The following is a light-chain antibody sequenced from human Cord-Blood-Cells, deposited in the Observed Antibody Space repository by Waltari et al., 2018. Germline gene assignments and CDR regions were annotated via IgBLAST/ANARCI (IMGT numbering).Light chain of an antibody. V-gene: IGKV1-5*03. CDR2: KAS. CDR3: QQYNSYPYT. J-gene: IGKJ2*01. Sequence: DIQMTQSPSTLSASVGDRVTITSRASQSISSWLAWYQQKPGKAPQLLFYKASSLESGVPSRFSGSGSGTAFTLTISSLQPDDFATYYCQQYNSYPYTFGQGTKLEIK. CDR1: QSISSW.